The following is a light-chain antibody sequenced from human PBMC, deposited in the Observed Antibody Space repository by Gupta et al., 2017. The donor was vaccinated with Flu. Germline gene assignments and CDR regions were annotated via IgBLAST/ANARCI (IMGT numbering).Light chain of an antibody. CDR2: YHYDYNK. CDR1: SGFSVGDFW. CDR3: GTWHSNAKTPWV. V-gene: IGLV5-52*01. Sequence: QPVLTPPSSHSASSGASVSLTCMLSSGFSVGDFWIRWYQQKPGNPPRYLPDYHYDYNKGQGGGGTSRVSGSTDASETAGMLRISGLPPEEEADYYCGTWHSNAKTPWVFGGGTKLTVL. J-gene: IGLJ3*02.